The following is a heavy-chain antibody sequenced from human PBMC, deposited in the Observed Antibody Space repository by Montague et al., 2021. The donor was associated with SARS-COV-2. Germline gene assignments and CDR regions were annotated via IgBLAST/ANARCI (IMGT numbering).Heavy chain of an antibody. CDR1: GDSVSRDF. CDR2: VYYSRSS. Sequence: SETLSLTCTVSGDSVSRDFWTWIRQPPGKGLEWIGYVYYSRSSSYNPSLRGRVSIAVDTSKNQFSLRLSTVTAADTAIYYCVRDPAPSGSGTFYDYWGQGTLVAVSP. V-gene: IGHV4-59*02. CDR3: VRDPAPSGSGTFYDY. J-gene: IGHJ4*02. D-gene: IGHD1-26*01.